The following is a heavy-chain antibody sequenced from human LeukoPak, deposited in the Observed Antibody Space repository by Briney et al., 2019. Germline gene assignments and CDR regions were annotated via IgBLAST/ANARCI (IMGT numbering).Heavy chain of an antibody. CDR2: IYYSGTT. CDR1: GGSFSGYY. J-gene: IGHJ4*02. Sequence: SETLSLTCAVYGGSFSGYYWSWIRQPPGKGLEWIGYIYYSGTTNYSPFLNSRVNISLDTAKNQFSLRLSSVTAADTAVYYCARQTAKNVDTARFDSWGQGTLVTVSS. D-gene: IGHD5-18*01. V-gene: IGHV4-59*08. CDR3: ARQTAKNVDTARFDS.